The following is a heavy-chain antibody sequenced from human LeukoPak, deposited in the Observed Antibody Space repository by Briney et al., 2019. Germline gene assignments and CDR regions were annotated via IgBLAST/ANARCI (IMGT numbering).Heavy chain of an antibody. D-gene: IGHD3-10*01. CDR2: IYSGGST. J-gene: IGHJ4*02. V-gene: IGHV3-53*01. CDR1: GFTVSSNY. Sequence: GGSLRLSCAASGFTVSSNYMSWVRQAPGKGLEWVSVIYSGGSTYYADSVKGRFTISRDNSKNTLYLQMNSLRAEDTAVYYCARDSGSGSFYFGYWGQGTLVTVSP. CDR3: ARDSGSGSFYFGY.